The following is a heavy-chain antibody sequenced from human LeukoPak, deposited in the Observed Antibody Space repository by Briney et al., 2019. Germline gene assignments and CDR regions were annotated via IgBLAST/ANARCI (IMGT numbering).Heavy chain of an antibody. D-gene: IGHD1-14*01. Sequence: QPGRSLRLSCAASGCTFSSYDMHWVRQAPGKGLEWVALISYNGSPKYYADSVKGRFTISRDNSDNTLYLQMNSLRGEDTGVYYCAKVSSVRQRPGSCDYWGQGTLVTVSS. J-gene: IGHJ4*02. CDR3: AKVSSVRQRPGSCDY. V-gene: IGHV3-30*18. CDR1: GCTFSSYD. CDR2: ISYNGSPK.